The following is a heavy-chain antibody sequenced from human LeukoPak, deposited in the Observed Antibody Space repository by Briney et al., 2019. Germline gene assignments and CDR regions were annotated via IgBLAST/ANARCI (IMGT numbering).Heavy chain of an antibody. J-gene: IGHJ3*02. V-gene: IGHV4-30-2*01. CDR1: GGSISSGGYS. CDR3: ARTDSYGNLAPGGAFDI. CDR2: IYHSGST. Sequence: SQTLSLTCAVSGGSISSGGYSWSWIRQPPGKGLEWIGYIYHSGSTYYNPSLKSRVTISVDRSKNQFSLKLSSVTAADTAVYYCARTDSYGNLAPGGAFDIWGQGTMVTVSS. D-gene: IGHD5-18*01.